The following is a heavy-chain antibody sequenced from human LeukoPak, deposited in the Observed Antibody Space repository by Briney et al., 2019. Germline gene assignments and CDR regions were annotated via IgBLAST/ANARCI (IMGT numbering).Heavy chain of an antibody. CDR2: IWYDGSNK. J-gene: IGHJ4*02. D-gene: IGHD1-14*01. Sequence: PGGSLRLSCAASGFTFSSYGMHWVRQAPGKGLEWVAVIWYDGSNKYYADSVKGQFTISRDNSKNTLYLQMNSLRAEDTAVYYCARGGPRRPDYFDYWGQGTLVTVSS. CDR3: ARGGPRRPDYFDY. CDR1: GFTFSSYG. V-gene: IGHV3-33*01.